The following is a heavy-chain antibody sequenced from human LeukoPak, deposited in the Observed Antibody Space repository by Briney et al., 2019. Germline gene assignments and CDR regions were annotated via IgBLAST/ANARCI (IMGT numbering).Heavy chain of an antibody. CDR3: ARCRWFGGFDY. CDR2: ISYSGST. CDR1: GGSISSSDYY. J-gene: IGHJ4*02. Sequence: LSLTCTVSGGSISSSDYYWSWIRQHPGKGLEWIGYISYSGSTYYNPSLRSRVIILVDTSASQFSLRLSSVTAADTAVYYCARCRWFGGFDYWGQGNLVTVSS. V-gene: IGHV4-31*03. D-gene: IGHD3-10*01.